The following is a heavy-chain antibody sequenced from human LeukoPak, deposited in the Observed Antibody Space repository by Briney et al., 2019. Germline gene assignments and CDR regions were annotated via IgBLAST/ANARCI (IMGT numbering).Heavy chain of an antibody. CDR1: GGSISSYY. V-gene: IGHV4-59*01. D-gene: IGHD6-13*01. J-gene: IGHJ4*02. Sequence: SETLSLTCTVSGGSISSYYWNWIRQPPGKGLEWIGYIYYSGITNYNPSLKSRVTISIDTSNNQFSLKLSSVTAADTAVYYCARQIGVLAAAYDYWGQGALVTVSS. CDR3: ARQIGVLAAAYDY. CDR2: IYYSGIT.